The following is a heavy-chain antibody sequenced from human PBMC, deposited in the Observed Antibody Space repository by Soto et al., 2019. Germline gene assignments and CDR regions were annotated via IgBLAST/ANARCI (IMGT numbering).Heavy chain of an antibody. CDR1: GYTFTTYY. V-gene: IGHV1-46*01. CDR2: INPSTST. D-gene: IGHD3-10*01. Sequence: ASVKVSCKSSGYTFTTYYIHWVRQAPGQGLEWMGIINPSTSTRYAQKFQGRVTMTRDTSTSTVYIELSSLKAEDTAVYYCARDRGDGSGILYFDYWGQGTLVTVSS. CDR3: ARDRGDGSGILYFDY. J-gene: IGHJ4*02.